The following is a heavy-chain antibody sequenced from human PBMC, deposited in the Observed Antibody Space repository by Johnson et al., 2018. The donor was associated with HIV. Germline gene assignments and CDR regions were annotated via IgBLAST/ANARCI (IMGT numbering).Heavy chain of an antibody. V-gene: IGHV3-30*18. CDR3: AKDLSSEVLWFIRDAFDV. CDR2: ISYDGSNN. CDR1: GFTFSNYG. J-gene: IGHJ3*01. Sequence: QVQLVESGGGVVQPGRSLRLSCAAFGFTFSNYGVHWVRQAPGKGLEWAAVISYDGSNNYYADSVKGRFTISRDNSKNTLFLHMKSLRAEDTAVYYCAKDLSSEVLWFIRDAFDVWGQGTMVTVSS. D-gene: IGHD3-10*01.